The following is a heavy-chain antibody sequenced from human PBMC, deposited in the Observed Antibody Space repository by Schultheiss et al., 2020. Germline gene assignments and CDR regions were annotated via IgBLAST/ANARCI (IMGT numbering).Heavy chain of an antibody. CDR3: ARELRSGMDV. D-gene: IGHD3-16*01. J-gene: IGHJ6*02. CDR2: IYYSGST. Sequence: SETLSLTCAVYGGSFSGYYWSWIRQPPGKGLEWIGCIYYSGSTNYNPSLKSRVTISVDTSKNQFSLKLSSVTAADTAVYYCARELRSGMDVWGQGTTVTVSS. V-gene: IGHV4-34*11. CDR1: GGSFSGYY.